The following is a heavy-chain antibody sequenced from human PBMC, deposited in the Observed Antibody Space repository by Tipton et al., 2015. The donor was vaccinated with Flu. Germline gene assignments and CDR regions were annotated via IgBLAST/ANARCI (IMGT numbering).Heavy chain of an antibody. CDR3: ARLGPDY. CDR1: GGSISSSSYY. Sequence: LRLSCTVSGGSISSSSYYWGWIRQPPGKGLEWIGSVYHTGSTYYNPSLRSRVSMSVDTSMNQFSLKLSSVAAADTAVYYCARLGPDYWGQGALVTVSS. V-gene: IGHV4-39*07. CDR2: VYHTGST. J-gene: IGHJ4*02.